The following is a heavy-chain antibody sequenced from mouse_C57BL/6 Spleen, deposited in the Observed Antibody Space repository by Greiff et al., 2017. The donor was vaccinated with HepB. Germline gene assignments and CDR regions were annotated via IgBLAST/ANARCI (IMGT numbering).Heavy chain of an antibody. Sequence: EVQLQQSGAELVKPGASVKLSCTASGFNITDYYMHWVKQRTEQGLEWIGRIDPEDGDTNYTPKFKGKATITADTSSNTAYLQLSSLTSEDAAVCYRAERYYGSSWGYWGQGTTLTVSS. D-gene: IGHD1-1*01. CDR2: IDPEDGDT. V-gene: IGHV14-2*01. CDR1: GFNITDYY. J-gene: IGHJ2*01. CDR3: AERYYGSSWGY.